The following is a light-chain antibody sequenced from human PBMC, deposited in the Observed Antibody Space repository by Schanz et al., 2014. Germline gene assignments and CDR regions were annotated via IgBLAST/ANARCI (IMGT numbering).Light chain of an antibody. CDR3: SSYTSSSPWV. V-gene: IGLV2-14*01. CDR2: EGS. J-gene: IGLJ3*02. Sequence: QSALTQPASVSGSPGQSVTISCTGTSSDIGAHNYVSWYQQHPGKAPKLMIYEGSKRPSGVSNRFSGSKSGNTASLTISGLQAEDEADYYCSSYTSSSPWVFGGGTKLTVL. CDR1: SSDIGAHNY.